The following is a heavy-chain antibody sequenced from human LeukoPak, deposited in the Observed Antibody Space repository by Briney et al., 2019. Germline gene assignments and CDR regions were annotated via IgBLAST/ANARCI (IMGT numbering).Heavy chain of an antibody. V-gene: IGHV4-59*08. CDR2: IYARGST. J-gene: IGHJ2*01. CDR3: ARRRELLRSNWYFDL. CDR1: GVSVSGYY. Sequence: SETLSLTCTVSGVSVSGYYWTWIRQPPGKGLEWIGYIYARGSTNYNPSLKSRLTISEDTSKNQFSLKLSSVTATDTAVYYCARRRELLRSNWYFDLWGRGTLVTVSS. D-gene: IGHD1-26*01.